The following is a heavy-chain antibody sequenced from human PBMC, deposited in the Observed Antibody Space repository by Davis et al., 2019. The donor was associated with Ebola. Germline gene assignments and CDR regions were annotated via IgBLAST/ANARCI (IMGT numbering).Heavy chain of an antibody. Sequence: MPSETLSLTCTVSGGSVSSGSYYWSWIRQPPGKGLEWIGYIYYSGSTNYNPSLKSRVTISVDTSKNQFSLKLSSVTAADTAVYYCARQGAGFDPWGQGTLVTVSS. CDR1: GGSVSSGSYY. CDR2: IYYSGST. CDR3: ARQGAGFDP. V-gene: IGHV4-61*01. J-gene: IGHJ5*02. D-gene: IGHD4/OR15-4a*01.